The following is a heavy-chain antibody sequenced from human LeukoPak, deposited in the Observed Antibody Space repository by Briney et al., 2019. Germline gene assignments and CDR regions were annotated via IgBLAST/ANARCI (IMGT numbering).Heavy chain of an antibody. CDR3: ARGGIRGVTWNWLDP. J-gene: IGHJ5*02. Sequence: PGGSLRLSCAASGITFSSYAMSWVRQAPGEGLEWVSAIGGYGRSTYYADSVKGRFTISRENGKNSLHLQMNSLRAGDTAVYYCARGGIRGVTWNWLDPWGQGTLVTVSS. D-gene: IGHD3-10*01. CDR2: IGGYGRST. CDR1: GITFSSYA. V-gene: IGHV3-23*01.